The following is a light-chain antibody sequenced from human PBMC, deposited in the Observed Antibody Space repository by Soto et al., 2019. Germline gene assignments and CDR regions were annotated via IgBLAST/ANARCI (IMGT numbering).Light chain of an antibody. CDR1: SSNIGAGYD. J-gene: IGLJ3*02. CDR3: QSYDSSLSGWV. CDR2: GNS. Sequence: SVLTQPPSVSGAPGQRVTISCTGSSSNIGAGYDVHWYQQLPGPAPKLLIYGNSNRPSGVPDRFSGSKSGTSASLAITGLQAEDEAEYYCQSYDSSLSGWVFGGGTKLTVL. V-gene: IGLV1-40*01.